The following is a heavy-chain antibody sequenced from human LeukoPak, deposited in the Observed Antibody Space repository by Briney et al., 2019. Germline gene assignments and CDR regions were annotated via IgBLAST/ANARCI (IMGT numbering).Heavy chain of an antibody. CDR3: VRDPMTTNYFDY. D-gene: IGHD4-17*01. CDR1: GGTSISDA. V-gene: IGHV1-69*05. J-gene: IGHJ4*02. CDR2: FIPIYGTA. Sequence: SVKVSCKAFGGTSISDAINWVGQAPGKRLEWMGRFIPIYGTANYAQKFESTVTITTDESTSTAYMELSSLRSEDTAVYYCVRDPMTTNYFDYWGQGTLVTVSS.